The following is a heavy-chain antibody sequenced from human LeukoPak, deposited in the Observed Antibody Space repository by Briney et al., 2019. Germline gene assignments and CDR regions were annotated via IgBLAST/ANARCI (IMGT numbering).Heavy chain of an antibody. CDR2: IYYSGST. V-gene: IGHV4-39*01. CDR3: ARRSYYDSSAIFDY. Sequence: SETLSLTCTVSGGSISSSYYYWGWIRQPPGKGLEWIGSIYYSGSTYYNPSLKSRVTISVDTSKNQFSLKLNSVTAADTAVFYCARRSYYDSSAIFDYWGQGTLVTVSS. D-gene: IGHD3-22*01. J-gene: IGHJ4*02. CDR1: GGSISSSYYY.